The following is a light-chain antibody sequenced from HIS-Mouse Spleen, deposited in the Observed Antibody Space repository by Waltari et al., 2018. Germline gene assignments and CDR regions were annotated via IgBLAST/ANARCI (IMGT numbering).Light chain of an antibody. J-gene: IGLJ1*01. V-gene: IGLV2-8*01. CDR3: SSYAGSNNSLYV. CDR2: EVS. CDR1: SSDVGGYTH. Sequence: QSALTQPPSASGSPGQSVTISCTGTSSDVGGYTHVSWYQQHPGKAPKLMIYEVSKRPSGVPDRFSGSKSGNTASLTVSGLQAEDEADYYCSSYAGSNNSLYVFGTGTKVTVL.